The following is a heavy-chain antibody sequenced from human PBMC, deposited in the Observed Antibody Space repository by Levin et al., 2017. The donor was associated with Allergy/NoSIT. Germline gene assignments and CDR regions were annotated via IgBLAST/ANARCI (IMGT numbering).Heavy chain of an antibody. Sequence: SCSVSGGSVSSGTYYWSWIRRPPGKGLEWIGYINYRGVTKYNPSLKSRVTISVDTSKNEFSLKVTSVTAAGTAVYYCARNRIIVSGGNDYYYGMDVWGQGTTVTVSS. CDR1: GGSVSSGTYY. CDR3: ARNRIIVSGGNDYYYGMDV. D-gene: IGHD5/OR15-5a*01. V-gene: IGHV4-61*01. J-gene: IGHJ6*02. CDR2: INYRGVT.